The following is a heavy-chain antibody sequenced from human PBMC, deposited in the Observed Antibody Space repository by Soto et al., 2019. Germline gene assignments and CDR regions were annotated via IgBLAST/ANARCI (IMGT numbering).Heavy chain of an antibody. CDR3: AKDRIKAGRRSYYYYGMDV. Sequence: QVHLVESGGDVVQPGKSLTLSCAASGFTFNSYGIHWVRQAPGKGLEWVAVTSHDGGHKFYGHSVKGRFTISRDNSQSTVTLQMNSLRADDTAVYYCAKDRIKAGRRSYYYYGMDVWGQGTTVTVS. J-gene: IGHJ6*02. CDR2: TSHDGGHK. D-gene: IGHD6-6*01. V-gene: IGHV3-30*18. CDR1: GFTFNSYG.